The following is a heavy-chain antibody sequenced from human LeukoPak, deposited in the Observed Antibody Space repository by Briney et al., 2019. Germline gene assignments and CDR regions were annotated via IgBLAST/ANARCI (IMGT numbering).Heavy chain of an antibody. D-gene: IGHD2-2*01. Sequence: PSETLSLTCTVSGGTISSSSYHWGWIRQPPGKGLEWIGSIYYTGNTYYNPSLKSRVTMSVDTSNHQFSLKLSSVTAADTAAYYCVRHCIKTSCYLYDFWGQGVLVTVSS. V-gene: IGHV4-39*01. CDR3: VRHCIKTSCYLYDF. J-gene: IGHJ4*02. CDR2: IYYTGNT. CDR1: GGTISSSSYH.